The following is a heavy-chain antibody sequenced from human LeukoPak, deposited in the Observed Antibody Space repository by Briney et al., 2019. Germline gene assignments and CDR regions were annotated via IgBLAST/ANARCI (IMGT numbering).Heavy chain of an antibody. CDR1: GFTFSRYS. Sequence: PGGSLRLSCAASGFTFSRYSMNWLRQAPGKGVEGVSSISSSSSTIYYADSVKGRFTISRDNAKNSLCLQMNSLRDEDTAVYYCADSDSSSWYLGYWGQGTLVTVSS. D-gene: IGHD6-13*01. CDR2: ISSSSSTI. J-gene: IGHJ4*02. CDR3: ADSDSSSWYLGY. V-gene: IGHV3-48*02.